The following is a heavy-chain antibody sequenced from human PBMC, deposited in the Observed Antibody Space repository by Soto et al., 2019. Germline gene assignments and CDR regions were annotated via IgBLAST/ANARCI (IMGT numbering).Heavy chain of an antibody. CDR1: EYTFTSYY. Sequence: ASVKVSCKASEYTFTSYYMHWVRQAPGQGLEWMGIINPSGGSTSYAQKFQGRVTMTRDTSTSTIYMELSSLRSEDTAVYYCARAPNYYGSGSYYRGAGMDVWGQGTTVTVSS. D-gene: IGHD3-10*01. J-gene: IGHJ6*02. CDR3: ARAPNYYGSGSYYRGAGMDV. CDR2: INPSGGST. V-gene: IGHV1-46*01.